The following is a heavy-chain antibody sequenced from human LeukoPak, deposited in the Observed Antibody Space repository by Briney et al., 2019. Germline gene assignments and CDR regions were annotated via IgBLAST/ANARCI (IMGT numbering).Heavy chain of an antibody. D-gene: IGHD3-9*01. CDR3: ARDRRFEHYFDY. J-gene: IGHJ4*02. Sequence: PGGSLRLSCAASGFTFSSYGMHWVRQAPGKGLEWVAVIWYDGSNKYYADSVKGRFTISRDNSKNPLYLQMNSLRAEDTAVYYCARDRRFEHYFDYWGQGTLVTVSS. CDR1: GFTFSSYG. CDR2: IWYDGSNK. V-gene: IGHV3-33*01.